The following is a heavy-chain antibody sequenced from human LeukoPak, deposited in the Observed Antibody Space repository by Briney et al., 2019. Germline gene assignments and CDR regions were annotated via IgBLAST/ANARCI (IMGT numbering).Heavy chain of an antibody. CDR3: AREVALSYYCYYYMND. CDR2: IWYDGSNK. Sequence: HPGRSLRHNCAASGFTFSSYGMHWVRQAPGKGLEWVAVIWYDGSNKYYADSVKGRFTISRDNSKNTLYLQMNSLRAEDTAVYYCAREVALSYYCYYYMNDGGKGTTVTISS. J-gene: IGHJ6*03. CDR1: GFTFSSYG. V-gene: IGHV3-33*01.